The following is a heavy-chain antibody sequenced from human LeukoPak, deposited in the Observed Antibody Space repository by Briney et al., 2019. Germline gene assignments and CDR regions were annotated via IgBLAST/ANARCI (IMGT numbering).Heavy chain of an antibody. CDR1: GFTFSSYT. CDR2: ISYDGSNK. Sequence: GGSLRLSCAASGFTFSSYTIHWVRQAPGKGLEWVAVISYDGSNKYYADSVKGRFTISRDSSKNTLYLQMNSLGAEDTAVYYCARDGPYYDVLTGYPPFDYWGQGTLVTVSS. V-gene: IGHV3-30-3*01. D-gene: IGHD3-9*01. J-gene: IGHJ4*02. CDR3: ARDGPYYDVLTGYPPFDY.